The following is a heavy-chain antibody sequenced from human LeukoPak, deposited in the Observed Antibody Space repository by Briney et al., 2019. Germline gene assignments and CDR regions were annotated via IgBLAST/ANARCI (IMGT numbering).Heavy chain of an antibody. D-gene: IGHD1-1*01. CDR3: ATGRDPYKTGH. CDR1: GGSFSPAH. J-gene: IGHJ4*02. Sequence: TSETLSLTCTFSGGSFSPAHWSWIRQPPGKGLEWIGVICDNGNTYYNPSLKSRVTISVATSKSQFSLKLSSLAAADTAVYYCATGRDPYKTGHWGQGTLVTVSS. CDR2: ICDNGNT. V-gene: IGHV4-59*01.